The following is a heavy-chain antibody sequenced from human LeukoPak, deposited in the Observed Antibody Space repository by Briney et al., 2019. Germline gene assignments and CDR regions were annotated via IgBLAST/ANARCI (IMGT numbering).Heavy chain of an antibody. D-gene: IGHD1-14*01. Sequence: ASVKVSCKASGYTFTSYGISWVRQAPGQGLEWMGGIIPIFGTANYAQKFQGRVTITADESTSTAYMELSSLRAEDTAVYYCAKVGPEYYYYMDVWGKGTTVTVSS. CDR1: GYTFTSYG. CDR3: AKVGPEYYYYMDV. V-gene: IGHV1-69*13. J-gene: IGHJ6*03. CDR2: IIPIFGTA.